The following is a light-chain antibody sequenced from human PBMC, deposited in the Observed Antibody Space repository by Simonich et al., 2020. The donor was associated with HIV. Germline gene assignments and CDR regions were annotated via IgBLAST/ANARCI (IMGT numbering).Light chain of an antibody. J-gene: IGLJ2*01. CDR1: SSVVGSYSL. CDR3: CSYARRSTLV. Sequence: QSALTQPASVSGSPGQSLTISCTGTSSVVGSYSLVPWYQPHPGKAPKLMIYEDSKRPSGVSNRFSASKSGNTASLTISGLQTEDEADYYCCSYARRSTLVFGGGTKLTVL. V-gene: IGLV2-23*01. CDR2: EDS.